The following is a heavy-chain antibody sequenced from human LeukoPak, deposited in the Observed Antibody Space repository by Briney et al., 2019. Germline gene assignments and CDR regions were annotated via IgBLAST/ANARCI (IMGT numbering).Heavy chain of an antibody. D-gene: IGHD4-17*01. CDR2: ISGSGGST. J-gene: IGHJ4*02. V-gene: IGHV3-23*01. Sequence: GGSLRLSCAASGFTFSSYGMSWVRQAPGKGLEWVSAISGSGGSTYYADSVKGRFTISRDNSKNTLYLQMNNLRAEDTAVYYCAKAPVLYGDYSFDYWGQGTLVTVSS. CDR1: GFTFSSYG. CDR3: AKAPVLYGDYSFDY.